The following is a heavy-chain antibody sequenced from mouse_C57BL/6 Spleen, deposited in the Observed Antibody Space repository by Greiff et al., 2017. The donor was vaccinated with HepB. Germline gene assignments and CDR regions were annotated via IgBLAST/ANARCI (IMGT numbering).Heavy chain of an antibody. J-gene: IGHJ4*01. CDR3: ARIDRDGNYEGAMDY. CDR1: GYTFTSYW. CDR2: IDPSDSYT. D-gene: IGHD2-1*01. V-gene: IGHV1-50*01. Sequence: VQLQQPGAELVKPGASVKLSCKASGYTFTSYWMQWVKQRPGQGLEWIGEIDPSDSYTNYNQKFKGKATLTVDTSSSTAYMQLSSLTSEDSAVYYCARIDRDGNYEGAMDYWGQGTSVTVSS.